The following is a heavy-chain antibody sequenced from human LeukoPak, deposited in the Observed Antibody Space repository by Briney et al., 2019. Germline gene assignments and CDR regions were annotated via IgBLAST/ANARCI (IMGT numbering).Heavy chain of an antibody. CDR2: IYYSGST. D-gene: IGHD3-22*01. Sequence: SETLSLTCTVSGGSISSTYYYWAWIRQPPGKGLECIGSIYYSGSTYYNPSLKTRVTISVDTSKNQLSLALSSVTATDTAVYYCARHGDYYDRSGYYYGFDYWGQGTLVTVSS. J-gene: IGHJ4*02. CDR1: GGSISSTYYY. V-gene: IGHV4-39*01. CDR3: ARHGDYYDRSGYYYGFDY.